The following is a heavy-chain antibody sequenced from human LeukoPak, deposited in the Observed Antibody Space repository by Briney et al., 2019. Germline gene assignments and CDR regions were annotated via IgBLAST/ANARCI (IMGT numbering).Heavy chain of an antibody. Sequence: SETLSLTCTVSGGSISSYYWSWIRQPPGKGLEWIGYIYYSGSTNYNPSLKSRVTISVDTSKNQFSLKLSSVTAADTAVYYCARQYYYYYMDVWGKGTTVTISS. V-gene: IGHV4-59*01. CDR3: ARQYYYYYMDV. CDR2: IYYSGST. CDR1: GGSISSYY. J-gene: IGHJ6*03.